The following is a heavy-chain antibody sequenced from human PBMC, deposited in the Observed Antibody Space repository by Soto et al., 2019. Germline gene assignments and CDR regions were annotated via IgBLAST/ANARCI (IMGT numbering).Heavy chain of an antibody. J-gene: IGHJ3*02. Sequence: SETLSLTCTVSGGSISSGGYYWSWIRQHPGKGLEWIGYIYYSGSTYYNPSLKSRVTISVDTSKNQFSLKLSSVTAADTAVYYCARVPRWFGVVVAFEIWGQETMVTVSS. CDR1: GGSISSGGYY. V-gene: IGHV4-31*03. CDR3: ARVPRWFGVVVAFEI. CDR2: IYYSGST. D-gene: IGHD3-10*01.